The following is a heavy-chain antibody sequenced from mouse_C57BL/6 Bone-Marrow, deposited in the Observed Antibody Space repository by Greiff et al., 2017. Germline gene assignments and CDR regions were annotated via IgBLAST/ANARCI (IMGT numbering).Heavy chain of an antibody. CDR3: ARWGWDWYFDV. J-gene: IGHJ1*03. CDR2: IYPSDSET. D-gene: IGHD3-3*01. V-gene: IGHV1-61*01. Sequence: QVQLQQPGAELVRPGSSVKLSCKASGYTFTSYWMDWVKQRPGQGLEWIGNIYPSDSETHYNQKFKDKATLTVDKSSSTAYMQLSSLTSEDSAVYYFARWGWDWYFDVWGTGTTVTVSS. CDR1: GYTFTSYW.